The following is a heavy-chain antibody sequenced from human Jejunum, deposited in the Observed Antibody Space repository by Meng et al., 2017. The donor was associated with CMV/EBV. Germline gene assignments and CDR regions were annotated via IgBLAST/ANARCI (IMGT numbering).Heavy chain of an antibody. CDR3: ARIAWNVAAF. J-gene: IGHJ4*02. V-gene: IGHV6-1*01. CDR2: TYYRSKWYN. D-gene: IGHD1-1*01. CDR1: GDSVSSNSAA. Sequence: QIHLQQSGPGLVKPSQTLSLTCDISGDSVSSNSAAWNWIRQSPSRGLEWLGRTYYRSKWYNDYAASVESRITINPDTSKNQFSLQLNSVTPDDMAVYYCARIAWNVAAFWGQGTLVTVSS.